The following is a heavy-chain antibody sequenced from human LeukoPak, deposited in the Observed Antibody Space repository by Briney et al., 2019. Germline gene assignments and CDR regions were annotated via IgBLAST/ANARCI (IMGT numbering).Heavy chain of an antibody. D-gene: IGHD5-18*01. Sequence: SETLSLTCAVYGGSFSGYYWSWIRQPPGKGLEWIGEINHSGSTNYNPSLKSRVTISVDTSKNQFSLKLSSATAADTAVYYCARVIRYSYGRRGYYYYYMDVWGKGTTVTVSS. CDR2: INHSGST. CDR1: GGSFSGYY. CDR3: ARVIRYSYGRRGYYYYYMDV. V-gene: IGHV4-34*01. J-gene: IGHJ6*03.